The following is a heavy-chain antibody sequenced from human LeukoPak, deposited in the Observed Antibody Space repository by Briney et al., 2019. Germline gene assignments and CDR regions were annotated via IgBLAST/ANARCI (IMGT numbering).Heavy chain of an antibody. CDR2: IYHSGST. CDR3: ARRGIAVAGDFDY. Sequence: SETLSLTCAVSGYSISSGYYWGWIRQPPGKGLEWIGSIYHSGSTYYNPSLKSRVTISVDTSKNQFSLKLSSVTAADTAVYYCARRGIAVAGDFDYWAREPWSPSPQ. V-gene: IGHV4-38-2*01. D-gene: IGHD6-19*01. CDR1: GYSISSGYY. J-gene: IGHJ4*02.